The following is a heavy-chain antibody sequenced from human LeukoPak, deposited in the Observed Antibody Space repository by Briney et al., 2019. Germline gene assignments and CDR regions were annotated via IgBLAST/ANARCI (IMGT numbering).Heavy chain of an antibody. CDR2: IYYSGSA. D-gene: IGHD3-10*01. CDR1: GGSMSTYY. CDR3: ARSYGSGNYFDY. Sequence: SETLSLTCTVSGGSMSTYYWSWIRQPPGKGLEWIGYIYYSGSAKYNPSLKSRVTISVDTSKNQFSLKPSSVTAADTAVYYCARSYGSGNYFDYWGQGTLVTVSS. V-gene: IGHV4-59*01. J-gene: IGHJ4*02.